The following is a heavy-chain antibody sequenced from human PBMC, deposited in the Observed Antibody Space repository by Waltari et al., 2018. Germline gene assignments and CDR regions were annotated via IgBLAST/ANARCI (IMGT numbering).Heavy chain of an antibody. CDR2: ISGTSVPT. V-gene: IGHV3-23*04. J-gene: IGHJ4*02. D-gene: IGHD1-1*01. CDR3: ARGPWGDWNAFDY. Sequence: EVQLVESGGGLVQPGGSLRLSCAASGFTFSVYAMSWVRQAPGTGLEWVSDISGTSVPTYYADSVKGRFTISRDISTNTLYLQVNSLRADDTAIYYCARGPWGDWNAFDYWGQGPLVTVSS. CDR1: GFTFSVYA.